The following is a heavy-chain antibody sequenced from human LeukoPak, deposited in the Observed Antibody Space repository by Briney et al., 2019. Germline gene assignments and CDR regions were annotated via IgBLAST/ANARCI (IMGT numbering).Heavy chain of an antibody. J-gene: IGHJ4*02. V-gene: IGHV5-51*01. CDR3: ARPRGDYDILTGYYIPDY. D-gene: IGHD3-9*01. CDR1: GYSFTSYW. CDR2: IYPGDSDT. Sequence: GESLKISCKGSGYSFTSYWIGWVLQMPGKGLEWMVIIYPGDSDTRYSPSFQGQVTISADKSISTAYLQWSSLKASDTAMYYCARPRGDYDILTGYYIPDYWGQGTLVTVSS.